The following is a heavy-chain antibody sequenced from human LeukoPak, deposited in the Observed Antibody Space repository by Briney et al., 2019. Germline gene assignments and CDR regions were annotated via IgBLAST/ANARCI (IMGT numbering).Heavy chain of an antibody. CDR1: GFTFSNYA. J-gene: IGHJ6*02. CDR3: ARDVLVVVPVTLEPGYYYYGMDV. D-gene: IGHD2-15*01. Sequence: GGSLRLSCVASGFTFSNYAIHWVRQAPGKGLEWVAVISYDGSNKYYADSVRGRFTISRDNSKNTLSLQMNSLRADDTAVYYCARDVLVVVPVTLEPGYYYYGMDVWGLGTTVTVSS. CDR2: ISYDGSNK. V-gene: IGHV3-30-3*01.